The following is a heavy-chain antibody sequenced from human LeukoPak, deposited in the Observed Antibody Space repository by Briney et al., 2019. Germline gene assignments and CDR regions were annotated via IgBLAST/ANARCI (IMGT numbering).Heavy chain of an antibody. CDR3: ARASEDYYYYYMDV. Sequence: PSETLSLTCTVSGYSISSAYYWGWIRQPPGMGLEWIGSMHYSGSTDYNSSLKSRVTISVDTSKNQFSLKLSSVTAADTAVYYCARASEDYYYYYMDVWGKGTTVTISS. J-gene: IGHJ6*03. V-gene: IGHV4-38-2*02. CDR2: MHYSGST. CDR1: GYSISSAYY. D-gene: IGHD1-14*01.